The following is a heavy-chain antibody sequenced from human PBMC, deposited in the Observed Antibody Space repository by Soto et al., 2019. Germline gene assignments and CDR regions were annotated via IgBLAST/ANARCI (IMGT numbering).Heavy chain of an antibody. Sequence: SETLALTGAVSGVCLNSGGFSFSCIRLPPRKGLECIGYMYHSGSTYYNPSLKSRVTITIDRSKNQFSLKLSSVTAADTDVYYCARVPAYWGQGILVPVSS. J-gene: IGHJ4*02. V-gene: IGHV4-30-2*01. D-gene: IGHD2-2*01. CDR1: GVCLNSGGFS. CDR3: ARVPAY. CDR2: MYHSGST.